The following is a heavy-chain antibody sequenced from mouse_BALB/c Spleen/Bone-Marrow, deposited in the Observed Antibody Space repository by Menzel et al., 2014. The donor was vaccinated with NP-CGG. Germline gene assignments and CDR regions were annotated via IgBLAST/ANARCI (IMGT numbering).Heavy chain of an antibody. V-gene: IGHV1-37*01. Sequence: VQLKESGPELVKPGASVKISCKASGYSFTGYFMDWVKQSHGKSLEWIGRINPYNGDTFYNQKFKGKATLTVDKSSSTAHMELLSLTSEDSAVYYCGGQDGYYGGFAYWGQGTLATVSA. CDR2: INPYNGDT. CDR1: GYSFTGYF. CDR3: GGQDGYYGGFAY. D-gene: IGHD2-3*01. J-gene: IGHJ3*01.